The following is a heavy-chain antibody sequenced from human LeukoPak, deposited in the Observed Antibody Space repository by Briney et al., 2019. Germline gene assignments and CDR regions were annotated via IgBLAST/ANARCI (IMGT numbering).Heavy chain of an antibody. Sequence: SGTLSLTCAVSGGSISSRNWWSWVRQPPGKGLEWIGEIYLSGSTNYNPSLKSRVTISVDTSKNQFSLKLSSVTAADTAVYYCARGYSYGYGYWGQGTLVTVSS. CDR1: GGSISSRNW. V-gene: IGHV4-4*02. D-gene: IGHD5-18*01. CDR3: ARGYSYGYGY. J-gene: IGHJ4*02. CDR2: IYLSGST.